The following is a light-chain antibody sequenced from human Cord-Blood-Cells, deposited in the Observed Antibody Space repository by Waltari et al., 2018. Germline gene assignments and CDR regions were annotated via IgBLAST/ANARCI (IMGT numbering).Light chain of an antibody. CDR2: DVS. J-gene: IGLJ3*02. CDR3: SSYTSSSTWV. CDR1: SSDVGGYNY. Sequence: QSALTQPASVSGSPGQSITFSCTGTSSDVGGYNYVSWYQQHPGKAPKRMIYDVSKRPSGVSNRFSGSKSGNTASLTISGLQAEDEADYYCSSYTSSSTWVFGGGTKLTVL. V-gene: IGLV2-14*01.